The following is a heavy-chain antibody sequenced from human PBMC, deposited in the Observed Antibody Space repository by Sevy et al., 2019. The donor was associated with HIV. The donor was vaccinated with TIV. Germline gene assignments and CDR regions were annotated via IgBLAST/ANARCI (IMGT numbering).Heavy chain of an antibody. J-gene: IGHJ1*01. D-gene: IGHD2-21*02. CDR3: AKEAIVVVTAIQYFQH. CDR2: ISGSGGST. Sequence: GGSLRLSCAASGFTFSSYAMSWVRQAPGKGLEWVSAISGSGGSTYYADSVKGRFTISRDNSKNTLYLQMNSVRAEDTAVYYCAKEAIVVVTAIQYFQHWGQGTLVTVSS. V-gene: IGHV3-23*01. CDR1: GFTFSSYA.